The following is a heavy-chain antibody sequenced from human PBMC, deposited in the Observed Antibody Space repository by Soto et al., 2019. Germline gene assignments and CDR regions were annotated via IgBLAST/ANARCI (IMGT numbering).Heavy chain of an antibody. D-gene: IGHD2-2*01. V-gene: IGHV4-39*01. Sequence: SETLSLTCTVSGGSISSSSYYWGWIRQPPGKGLEWIGSIYYSGSTYYNPSLKSRVTISVDTSTNQFSLKLSSVTAAAAALFYGSRGFRVPAATFDYWGRGTLSTVSP. CDR1: GGSISSSSYY. CDR2: IYYSGST. CDR3: SRGFRVPAATFDY. J-gene: IGHJ4*02.